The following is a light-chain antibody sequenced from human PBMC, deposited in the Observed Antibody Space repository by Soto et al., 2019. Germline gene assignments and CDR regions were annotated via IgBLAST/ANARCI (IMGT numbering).Light chain of an antibody. J-gene: IGKJ4*01. Sequence: DIQVTQSPSFLSASVGDTVTITCRANQGMSTYLAWYQQKPGRVPKLLIRSASTLQSGVPPRFSGGGSGTEFTLTISTLQPDDSGIYYCQQLNGYQLAFGGGTNVEIK. CDR2: SAS. CDR3: QQLNGYQLA. CDR1: QGMSTY. V-gene: IGKV1-9*01.